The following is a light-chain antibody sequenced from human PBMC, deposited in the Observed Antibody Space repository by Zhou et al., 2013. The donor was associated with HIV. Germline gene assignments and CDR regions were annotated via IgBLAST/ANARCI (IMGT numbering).Light chain of an antibody. V-gene: IGKV1-39*01. Sequence: DIQMTQSPSSLSASVGDRVTITCQASQDISNYLNWYQQKPGKAPKLLIYSTSSLQGGVPSRFSGSGSGADFTLTINSLQPEDFATYFCQQSYSVPPTFGQGTKLEI. CDR1: QDISNY. J-gene: IGKJ2*01. CDR3: QQSYSVPPT. CDR2: STS.